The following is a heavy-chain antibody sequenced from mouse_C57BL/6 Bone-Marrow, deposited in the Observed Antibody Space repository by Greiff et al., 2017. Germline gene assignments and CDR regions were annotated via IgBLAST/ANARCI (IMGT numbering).Heavy chain of an antibody. CDR1: GYTFTSYT. CDR2: INPSSGYT. CDR3: ADGYYVEYYFDY. V-gene: IGHV1-4*01. D-gene: IGHD2-3*01. J-gene: IGHJ2*01. Sequence: VQLQQSGAELARPGASVKMSCKASGYTFTSYTMHWVKQRPGQGLEWIGYINPSSGYTKYNQKFKDKATLTADKSSSTAYMQLSSLTSEDSAVYYCADGYYVEYYFDYWSQGTTLTVSS.